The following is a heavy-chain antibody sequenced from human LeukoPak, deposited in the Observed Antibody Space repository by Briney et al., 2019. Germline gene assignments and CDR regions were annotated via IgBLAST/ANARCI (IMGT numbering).Heavy chain of an antibody. CDR3: ARDALSYDYSWGSYGHLGIDP. V-gene: IGHV1-46*01. Sequence: GASVKVACKASGYTFTRYYMHWVRQATGQGLDWMVIINPSYATTDYAQKFHGRITVTRDTSTSTVYMELTSLTSEDTAVYYCARDALSYDYSWGSYGHLGIDPWGQGTLVTVSS. CDR2: INPSYATT. J-gene: IGHJ5*02. CDR1: GYTFTRYY. D-gene: IGHD3-16*01.